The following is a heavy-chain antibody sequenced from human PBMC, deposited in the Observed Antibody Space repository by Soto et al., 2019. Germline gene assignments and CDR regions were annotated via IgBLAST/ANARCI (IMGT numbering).Heavy chain of an antibody. D-gene: IGHD2-2*01. CDR3: ARDRQDCSSTSCYGSHAFHI. V-gene: IGHV1-46*03. CDR1: GYSFTSYY. CDR2: INPSGGST. Sequence: ASVKVSCKASGYSFTSYYMHWVRQAPGQGLEWMGIINPSGGSTSYAQKFQGRVTMTRDTSTSTVYMELSSLRSEDTAVYYCARDRQDCSSTSCYGSHAFHIWGQGTMVTVSS. J-gene: IGHJ3*02.